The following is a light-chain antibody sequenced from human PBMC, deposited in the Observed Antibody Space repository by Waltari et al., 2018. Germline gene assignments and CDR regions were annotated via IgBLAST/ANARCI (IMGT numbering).Light chain of an antibody. CDR3: CSYAGSITFWV. J-gene: IGLJ3*02. Sequence: QSALTQPRSVSGSPGQSVTISCTGTSSDVGGYNYVSWYQHHPGKAPKLIIYDVTKRPAGVHDRFSAAKSDNTASLTISGLQAEDEADYYCCSYAGSITFWVFGGGTKLTVL. CDR1: SSDVGGYNY. CDR2: DVT. V-gene: IGLV2-11*01.